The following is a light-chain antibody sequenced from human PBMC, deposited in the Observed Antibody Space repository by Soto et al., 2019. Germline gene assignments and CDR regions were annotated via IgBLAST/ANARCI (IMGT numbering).Light chain of an antibody. J-gene: IGKJ1*01. CDR1: QSVSSIH. V-gene: IGKV3-20*01. CDR3: QQYGNSLWT. CDR2: GAS. Sequence: EIVLTQSPATLSVSPGDRATLSCRASQSVSSIHLAWYQQKAGQAPRLLIYGASTRATGIPDRFSGSGFGTDFTLTISRLEPEDFAVYYCQQYGNSLWTFGQGTKVDI.